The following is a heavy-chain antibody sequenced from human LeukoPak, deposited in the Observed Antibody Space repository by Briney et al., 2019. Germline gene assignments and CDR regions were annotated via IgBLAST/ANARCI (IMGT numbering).Heavy chain of an antibody. D-gene: IGHD2-2*01. CDR3: ARVVQGFDDFEI. CDR1: GGSFSGYY. J-gene: IGHJ3*02. Sequence: SETLSLTCAVYGGSFSGYYWSWIRQPPGKGLEWIGEINHSGSTNYNPSLKNRVTISVDTSKNQFSLKLGSVTAADTAVYYCARVVQGFDDFEIWGQGTMVTVSS. CDR2: INHSGST. V-gene: IGHV4-34*01.